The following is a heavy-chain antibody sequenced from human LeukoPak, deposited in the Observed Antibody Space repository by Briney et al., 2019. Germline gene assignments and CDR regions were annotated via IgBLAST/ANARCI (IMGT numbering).Heavy chain of an antibody. CDR1: GGSITQTNY. Sequence: SGTLSLTCDVSGGSITQTNYWTWVRQPPGKGLEWIGEVNLQGSTNYNPSLMRRVAISVDTSANHVSLQLTSVTAADTAVYYCARLITPTSGSNWFDPWGQGTLVTVSS. CDR2: VNLQGST. D-gene: IGHD3-10*01. V-gene: IGHV4-4*02. J-gene: IGHJ5*02. CDR3: ARLITPTSGSNWFDP.